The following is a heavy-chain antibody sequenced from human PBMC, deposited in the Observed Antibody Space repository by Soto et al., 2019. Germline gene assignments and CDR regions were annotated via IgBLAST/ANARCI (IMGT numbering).Heavy chain of an antibody. CDR2: IYYSGST. V-gene: IGHV4-31*03. D-gene: IGHD3-3*01. J-gene: IGHJ6*02. CDR3: ARAKAYYDFWSGYTPYVSSGMYGMDV. CDR1: GGSISSGGYY. Sequence: SETLSLTCTVSGGSISSGGYYWSWIRQHPGKGLEWIGYIYYSGSTYYNPSLKSRVTISVDTSKNQFSLKLSSVTAADTAVYYCARAKAYYDFWSGYTPYVSSGMYGMDVWGQGTTVTVSS.